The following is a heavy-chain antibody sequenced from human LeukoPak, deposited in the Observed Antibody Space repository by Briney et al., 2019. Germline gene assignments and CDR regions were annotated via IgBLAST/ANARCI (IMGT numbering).Heavy chain of an antibody. CDR3: ARNLKAVEMATMDY. D-gene: IGHD5-24*01. V-gene: IGHV3-11*03. J-gene: IGHJ4*02. Sequence: PGGSLRLSCAASGFTFSDYYMTWIRQAPGKGLEWVSYLSISSTYTHYADSVKGRFTISRDNAKNSLYLQMNSLRAEDTAVYYCARNLKAVEMATMDYWGQGTLVTVSS. CDR1: GFTFSDYY. CDR2: LSISSTYT.